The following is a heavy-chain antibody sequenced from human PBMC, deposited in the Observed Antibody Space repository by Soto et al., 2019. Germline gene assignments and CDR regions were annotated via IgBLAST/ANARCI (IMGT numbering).Heavy chain of an antibody. CDR3: ARATIVLVPAAIYWFDP. D-gene: IGHD2-2*01. J-gene: IGHJ5*02. V-gene: IGHV4-30-2*01. CDR2: IYHSGST. CDR1: GGSISSGGYS. Sequence: SETLSLTCAVSGGSISSGGYSWSWIWQPPGKGLEWIGYIYHSGSTYYNPSLKSRVTISVDRSKNQFSLKLSSVTAADTAVYFCARATIVLVPAAIYWFDPWGQGTLVTVS.